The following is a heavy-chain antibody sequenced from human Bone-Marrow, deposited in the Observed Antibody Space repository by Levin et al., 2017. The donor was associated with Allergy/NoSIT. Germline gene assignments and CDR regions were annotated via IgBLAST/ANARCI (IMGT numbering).Heavy chain of an antibody. J-gene: IGHJ4*02. CDR2: ISGSGGST. CDR1: GFTFSSYA. V-gene: IGHV3-23*01. CDR3: AKAPSGGSGSYYKVADLYFDY. Sequence: AGGSLRLSCAASGFTFSSYAMSWVRQAPGKGLEWVSAISGSGGSTYYADSVKGRFTISRDNSKNTLYLQMNSLRAEDTAVYYCAKAPSGGSGSYYKVADLYFDYWGQGTLVTVSS. D-gene: IGHD3-10*01.